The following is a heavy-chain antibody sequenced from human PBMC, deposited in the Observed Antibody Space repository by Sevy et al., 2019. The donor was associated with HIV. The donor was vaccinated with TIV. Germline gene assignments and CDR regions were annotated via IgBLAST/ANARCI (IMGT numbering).Heavy chain of an antibody. V-gene: IGHV3-48*03. CDR2: ISSSGSSI. D-gene: IGHD2-8*01. CDR3: TRSGGAFDNGFDP. J-gene: IGHJ5*02. Sequence: GGSLRLSCTASGFTFSSYDMNWVRQAPGKGLEWVSKISSSGSSIYYADSVKERFTISRDNANNTLNLQLNSLRAEDTAVYYCTRSGGAFDNGFDPWGQGTLVTVSS. CDR1: GFTFSSYD.